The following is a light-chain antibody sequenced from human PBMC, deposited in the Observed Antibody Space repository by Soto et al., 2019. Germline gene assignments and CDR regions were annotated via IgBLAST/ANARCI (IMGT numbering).Light chain of an antibody. CDR3: CSYAGSSTLVV. Sequence: QSALTQPASVSGSPGQSITISCTGTSSDVGSYNLVSWYQQHPGKAPKLMIYEGSKRPSGVSNRFSGSKSGNTASLTISELQAEDEADYYCCSYAGSSTLVVFGGGTKVTV. CDR1: SSDVGSYNL. V-gene: IGLV2-23*01. CDR2: EGS. J-gene: IGLJ2*01.